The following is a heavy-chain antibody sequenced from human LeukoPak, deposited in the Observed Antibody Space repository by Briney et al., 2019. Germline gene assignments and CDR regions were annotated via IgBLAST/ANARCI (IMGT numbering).Heavy chain of an antibody. CDR3: ARFRSAVAGTYNYYYLDV. CDR2: VSYSGTT. Sequence: SETLSLTCVVSDGSISIYYWSWIRLPLGKGLEYIGDVSYSGTTNYNPSLKSRPTLSLHTSQNQISLRLSSVPAADPAVYYCARFRSAVAGTYNYYYLDVWGKGTTVPVSS. D-gene: IGHD6-19*01. V-gene: IGHV4-59*01. J-gene: IGHJ6*03. CDR1: DGSISIYY.